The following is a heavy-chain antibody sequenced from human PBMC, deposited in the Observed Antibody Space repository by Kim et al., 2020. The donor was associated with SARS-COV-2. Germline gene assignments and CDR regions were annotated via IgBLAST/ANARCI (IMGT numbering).Heavy chain of an antibody. CDR3: ARDLTDVGRAWPFDI. CDR1: GFPFSKYW. V-gene: IGHV3-74*01. J-gene: IGHJ3*02. Sequence: GGSLRLSCAASGFPFSKYWMHWVRHVPGKGLVWLSHISGDGSDINYAEFVRGRLSISRDNTKNMLYLDISSLRAEDTAMYYCARDLTDVGRAWPFDIWGQGTMVTVSS. CDR2: ISGDGSDI. D-gene: IGHD3-9*01.